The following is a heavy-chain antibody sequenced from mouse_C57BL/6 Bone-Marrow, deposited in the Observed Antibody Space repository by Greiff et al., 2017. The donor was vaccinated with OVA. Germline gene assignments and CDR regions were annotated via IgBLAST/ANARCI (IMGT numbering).Heavy chain of an antibody. Sequence: VQLQQSGPELVKPGASVKLSCKASGYTFTSYDINWVKQRPGQGLEWIGWIYPRAGSPKYNDEFKGKATLTVDTASSTAYMELHSRTSEDSAVYFCARSGNYYGSSYAMDYWGQGTSVTVSS. J-gene: IGHJ4*01. V-gene: IGHV1-85*01. CDR3: ARSGNYYGSSYAMDY. CDR1: GYTFTSYD. CDR2: IYPRAGSP. D-gene: IGHD1-1*01.